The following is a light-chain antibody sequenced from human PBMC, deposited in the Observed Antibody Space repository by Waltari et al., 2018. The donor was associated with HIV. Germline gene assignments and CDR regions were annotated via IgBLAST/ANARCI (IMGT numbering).Light chain of an antibody. CDR2: RNN. J-gene: IGLJ1*01. CDR1: TSNIGTNY. CDR3: ATWDDSLNGPV. V-gene: IGLV1-47*01. Sequence: QSLLTQPPSASGTPGQRVTISCSGSTSNIGTNYVYWYQQLPGTAPKLLIYRNNQRPSGVPDRFSGSKSGTSASLAISGLQSDDEADYYCATWDDSLNGPVFGTGTKVTVL.